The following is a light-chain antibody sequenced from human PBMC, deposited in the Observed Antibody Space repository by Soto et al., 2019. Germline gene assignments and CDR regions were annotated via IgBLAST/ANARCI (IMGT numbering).Light chain of an antibody. CDR3: QSYDSSLSGSV. Sequence: QSVLTQSPSVSGAPGQRVTISCTGSSSNIGASYHVHWYQQLPGTAPKLLIYGNSNRPSGVPDRFSGSKSGTSASLAITGLQAEDEADYYCQSYDSSLSGSVFGGGTKLTVL. CDR1: SSNIGASYH. V-gene: IGLV1-40*01. CDR2: GNS. J-gene: IGLJ3*02.